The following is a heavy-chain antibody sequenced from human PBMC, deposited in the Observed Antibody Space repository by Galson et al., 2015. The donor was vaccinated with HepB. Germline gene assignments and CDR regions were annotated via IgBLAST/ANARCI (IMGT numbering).Heavy chain of an antibody. CDR1: GVTFSRSG. V-gene: IGHV3-48*01. CDR2: ISSRSSTI. CDR3: AREGPHNPYYFDS. Sequence: SLRLSCAASGVTFSRSGMNWVRQAPGKGLEWLSYISSRSSTIYYTDSMKGRFTISRDNAKQSLYLQMNSLRAEDTAVYYCAREGPHNPYYFDSWGQGTPVTVSS. J-gene: IGHJ4*02. D-gene: IGHD1-14*01.